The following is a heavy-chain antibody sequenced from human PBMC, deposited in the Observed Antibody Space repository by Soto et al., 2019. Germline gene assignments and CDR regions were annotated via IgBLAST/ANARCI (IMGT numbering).Heavy chain of an antibody. J-gene: IGHJ5*02. CDR1: GFTFSSYG. D-gene: IGHD2-15*01. Sequence: QVQLVESGGGVVQPGRSLRLSCAASGFTFSSYGMHWVRQAPGKGLEWVAVISYDGSNKYYADSVKGRFTISRDNSKNTLYLQMNSLRAEDTAVYYCAKDLGISSQGFDPWGQGTLVTVSS. V-gene: IGHV3-30*18. CDR3: AKDLGISSQGFDP. CDR2: ISYDGSNK.